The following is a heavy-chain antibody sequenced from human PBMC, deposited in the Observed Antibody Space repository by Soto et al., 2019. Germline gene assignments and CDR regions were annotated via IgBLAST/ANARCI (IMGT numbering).Heavy chain of an antibody. J-gene: IGHJ6*02. V-gene: IGHV4-30-2*06. CDR2: VYRTGAT. Sequence: QLQLQESGSGLVETAQTLSLTCIVSGDSISSGGFPWTWIRQSTRKALEWIGYVYRTGATSHNPSLESRASISVVTSRNQFSLKLMSVTPADSAVYFCARDSYAMSSFALDVWGRGTAVTVSS. CDR1: GDSISSGGFP. CDR3: ARDSYAMSSFALDV. D-gene: IGHD2-2*01.